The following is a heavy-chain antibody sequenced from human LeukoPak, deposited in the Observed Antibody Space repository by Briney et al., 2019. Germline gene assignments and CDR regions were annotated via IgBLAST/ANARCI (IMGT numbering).Heavy chain of an antibody. J-gene: IGHJ4*02. V-gene: IGHV3-21*01. CDR2: ISSSSSYI. CDR3: ARAGQLAVYYFNY. CDR1: GFTFSSYS. Sequence: GGSLRLSCAASGFTFSSYSMNWVRQAPGKGLEWVSSISSSSSYIYYADSVKGRFTISRDNAKNSLYLQMNSLRAEDTAVYYCARAGQLAVYYFNYWGQEPRVTVPS. D-gene: IGHD6-13*01.